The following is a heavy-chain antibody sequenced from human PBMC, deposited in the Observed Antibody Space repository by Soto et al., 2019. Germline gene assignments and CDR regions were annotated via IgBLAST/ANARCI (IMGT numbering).Heavy chain of an antibody. J-gene: IGHJ4*02. CDR2: IYHRGST. V-gene: IGHV4-31*03. CDR1: GGSISNGDYY. D-gene: IGHD3-10*01. CDR3: ARKLRAVYGDFDY. Sequence: SETLSLTCTVSGGSISNGDYYWSWIRQHPGKGLDWIGYIYHRGSTYYNPSLKSRVTISVDTSKNQFSLKLSSVTAADTAIYYCARKLRAVYGDFDYWGQGTLVTVSS.